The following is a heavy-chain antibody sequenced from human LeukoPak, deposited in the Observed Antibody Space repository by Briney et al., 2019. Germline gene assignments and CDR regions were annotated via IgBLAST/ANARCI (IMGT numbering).Heavy chain of an antibody. CDR2: ISGSGGST. J-gene: IGHJ4*02. Sequence: QAGGSLRLSCAASGFSFISYAMSWVRQAPGKGLEWVSAISGSGGSTYYADSVKGRFTISRDNSKNTLYLQMNSLRAEDTAVYYCAKDLETMTTVTHGWGQGTLVTVSS. D-gene: IGHD4-11*01. V-gene: IGHV3-23*01. CDR1: GFSFISYA. CDR3: AKDLETMTTVTHG.